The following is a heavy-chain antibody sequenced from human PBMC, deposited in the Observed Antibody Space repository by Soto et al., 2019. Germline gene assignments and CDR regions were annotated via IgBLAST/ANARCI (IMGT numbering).Heavy chain of an antibody. J-gene: IGHJ4*02. CDR2: IWYDGSNK. V-gene: IGHV3-33*01. CDR3: ARDFPGGEYYYDSSGYPGLFDY. CDR1: GFTFSSYG. Sequence: GSLRLSCAASGFTFSSYGMHWVRQAPGKGLEWVAVIWYDGSNKYYADSVKGRFTISRDNSKNTLYLQMNSLRAEDTAVYYCARDFPGGEYYYDSSGYPGLFDYWGQGTLVTVSS. D-gene: IGHD3-22*01.